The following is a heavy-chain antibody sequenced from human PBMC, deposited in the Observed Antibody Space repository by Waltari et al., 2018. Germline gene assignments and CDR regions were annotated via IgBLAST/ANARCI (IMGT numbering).Heavy chain of an antibody. CDR3: ARGRDYVWNLL. Sequence: QVQLQQWGAGLLKPSETLSLTCAVYGGSFSDYWWSWIRQPPGKGLEWIGEINHSGSTNYNPSLKGRVTMSVDTSKNQFSLNLNSVTAADTAVYDCARGRDYVWNLLWGQGTLVTVSS. V-gene: IGHV4-34*01. CDR2: INHSGST. J-gene: IGHJ4*02. D-gene: IGHD3-16*01. CDR1: GGSFSDYW.